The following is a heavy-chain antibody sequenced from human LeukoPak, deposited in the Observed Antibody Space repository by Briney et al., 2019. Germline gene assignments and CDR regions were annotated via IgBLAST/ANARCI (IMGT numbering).Heavy chain of an antibody. J-gene: IGHJ4*02. CDR1: GYTFTGYY. Sequence: ASVKVSCKASGYTFTGYYMHWARQAPGQGLEWMGWINPNSGGTNYAQKFQGRVTMTRDTSISTAYMELSRLRSDDTAVYYCARGGGVDSSGWYKDYFDYWGQGTLVTVSS. CDR3: ARGGGVDSSGWYKDYFDY. D-gene: IGHD6-19*01. V-gene: IGHV1-2*02. CDR2: INPNSGGT.